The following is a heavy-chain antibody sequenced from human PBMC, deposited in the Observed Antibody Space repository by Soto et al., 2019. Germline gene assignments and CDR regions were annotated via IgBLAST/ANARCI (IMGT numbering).Heavy chain of an antibody. J-gene: IGHJ3*02. CDR1: GFTFSSYS. CDR3: ARIAGDDSSGYYHDAFDI. CDR2: ISSSSSTI. Sequence: GGSLRLSCAASGFTFSSYSMNWVRQAPGKGLEWVSYISSSSSTIYYADSVKGRFTISRDNAKNSLYLRMNSLRDEDTAVYYCARIAGDDSSGYYHDAFDIWGQGTMVTVSS. V-gene: IGHV3-48*02. D-gene: IGHD3-22*01.